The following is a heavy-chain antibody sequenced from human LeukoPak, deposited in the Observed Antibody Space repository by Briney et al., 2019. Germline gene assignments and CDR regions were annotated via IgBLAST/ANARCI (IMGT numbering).Heavy chain of an antibody. CDR3: ARRELLSTPDAFDI. V-gene: IGHV4-4*07. CDR2: VSTSGST. Sequence: SETLSLTCTVSGGSISNYYWSWIRHPAGKGLEWIGRVSTSGSTNYNPSLKSRVTMSTDTSKNQFSLNLSSVTAADTAVYYCARRELLSTPDAFDIWGQGTMVTVSS. CDR1: GGSISNYY. D-gene: IGHD3-10*01. J-gene: IGHJ3*02.